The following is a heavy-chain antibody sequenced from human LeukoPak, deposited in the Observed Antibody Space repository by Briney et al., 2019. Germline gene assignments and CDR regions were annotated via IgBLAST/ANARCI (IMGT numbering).Heavy chain of an antibody. D-gene: IGHD2-21*02. CDR1: GFTFFNYA. J-gene: IGHJ4*02. V-gene: IGHV3-23*01. CDR2: IGSDSAT. Sequence: GGSLRLSCEASGFTFFNYAMSWVRQAPRKGLQWVSGIGSDSATFYTDSVKGRFTISRDNSKNTVYLHIDSLGAEDTAVYYCAKCMSSTGVCLNFDYWGQGILVAVST. CDR3: AKCMSSTGVCLNFDY.